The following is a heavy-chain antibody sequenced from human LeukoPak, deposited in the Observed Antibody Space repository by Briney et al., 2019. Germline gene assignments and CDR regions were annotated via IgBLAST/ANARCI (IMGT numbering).Heavy chain of an antibody. CDR3: AKEFGELFGGDY. CDR2: ITSSGSTI. J-gene: IGHJ4*02. CDR1: GFTFSDYY. Sequence: GGSLRLSCAASGFTFSDYYMSWIRQAPGKGLEWVSYITSSGSTIYYADSVKGRFTISRDNSKNTLYLQMNSLRAEDTAVYYCAKEFGELFGGDYWGQGTLVTVSS. D-gene: IGHD3-10*01. V-gene: IGHV3-11*01.